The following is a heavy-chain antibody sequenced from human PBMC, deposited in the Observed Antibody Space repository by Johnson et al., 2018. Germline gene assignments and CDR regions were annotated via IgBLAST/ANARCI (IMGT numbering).Heavy chain of an antibody. J-gene: IGHJ3*02. CDR1: GFTFSSYW. Sequence: VQLVQSGGGLVQPGGSLRLSCAASGFTFSSYWMSWVRQAPGKGLEWVANIKQDGSEKYYVDSVKGRFTISRDNAKNSLYLHMNSLRAEDTAVYYCAGGLAYYYDSSGDYDAFDIWGQGTMVTVSS. V-gene: IGHV3-7*01. D-gene: IGHD3-22*01. CDR2: IKQDGSEK. CDR3: AGGLAYYYDSSGDYDAFDI.